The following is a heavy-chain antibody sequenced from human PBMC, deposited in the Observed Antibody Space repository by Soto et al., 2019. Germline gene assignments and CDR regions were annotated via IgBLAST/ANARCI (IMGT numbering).Heavy chain of an antibody. CDR2: ISYDGRNK. V-gene: IGHV3-30*18. Sequence: PGGSLRLSCAASGFSFSTYGIHWVRQAPGKGLEWVAVISYDGRNKYYADSVKGRFTISRDNSMNTLYLQMNSLRAEDTAVYYCVKGRVGDLPFPSFDYWGQGTLVTVSS. CDR1: GFSFSTYG. CDR3: VKGRVGDLPFPSFDY. D-gene: IGHD3-16*02. J-gene: IGHJ4*02.